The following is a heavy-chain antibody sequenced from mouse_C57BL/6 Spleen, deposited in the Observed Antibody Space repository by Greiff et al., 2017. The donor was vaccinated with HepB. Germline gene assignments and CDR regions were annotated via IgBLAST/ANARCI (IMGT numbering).Heavy chain of an antibody. J-gene: IGHJ3*01. Sequence: EVKLVESGGGLVKPGGSLKLSCAASGFTFNDYGMHWVRQAPEKGLEWVAYISSGSSTIYYADTVKGRFTISRDNAKNTLFLQMTSLRSEDTAMYYCARPYGSLFAYWGQGTLVTVSA. CDR2: ISSGSSTI. D-gene: IGHD1-1*01. V-gene: IGHV5-17*01. CDR3: ARPYGSLFAY. CDR1: GFTFNDYG.